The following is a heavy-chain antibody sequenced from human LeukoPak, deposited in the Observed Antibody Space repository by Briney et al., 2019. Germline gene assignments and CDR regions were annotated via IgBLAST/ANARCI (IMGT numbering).Heavy chain of an antibody. CDR3: ARTPIYYYDNSGYYN. Sequence: SETLSLTCTVSGYSISSGYYWGWTRQPPGKGLEWIGSIYHSGSTYYNPSLKSRVTISVDTSKNQFSLKLSSVTAADTAVYFCARTPIYYYDNSGYYNWGQGTLVTVSS. V-gene: IGHV4-38-2*02. D-gene: IGHD3-22*01. CDR2: IYHSGST. J-gene: IGHJ4*02. CDR1: GYSISSGYY.